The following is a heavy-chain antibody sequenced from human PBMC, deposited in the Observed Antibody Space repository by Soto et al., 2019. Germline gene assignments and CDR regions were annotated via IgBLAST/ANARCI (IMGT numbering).Heavy chain of an antibody. CDR1: GYSFTSYW. CDR3: ARVIVDCSGGSCPHTSLYYYGMDV. CDR2: IDPSDSYT. Sequence: PGESLKISCKGSGYSFTSYWISWVRQMPGKGLEWMGRIDPSDSYTNYSPSFQGHVTISADKSISTAYLQWSSLKASDTAMYYCARVIVDCSGGSCPHTSLYYYGMDVWGQGTTVTVSS. D-gene: IGHD2-15*01. V-gene: IGHV5-10-1*01. J-gene: IGHJ6*02.